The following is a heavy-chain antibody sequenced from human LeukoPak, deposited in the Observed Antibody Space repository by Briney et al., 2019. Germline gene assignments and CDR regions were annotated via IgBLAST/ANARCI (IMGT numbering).Heavy chain of an antibody. V-gene: IGHV4-34*01. D-gene: IGHD4-17*01. CDR2: INHSGST. CDR3: ATDYGDTSGFDY. Sequence: SETLSLTCAVYGGSFSGYYWSWIRQPPGKGREWIGEINHSGSTNYNPSLKSRVTISVDTSKNQFSLKLSSVTAADTAVYYCATDYGDTSGFDYWGQGTLVTVSS. J-gene: IGHJ4*02. CDR1: GGSFSGYY.